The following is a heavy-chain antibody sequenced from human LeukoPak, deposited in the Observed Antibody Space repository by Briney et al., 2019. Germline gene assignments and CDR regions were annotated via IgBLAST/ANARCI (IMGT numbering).Heavy chain of an antibody. J-gene: IGHJ4*02. CDR3: TSGIAVAAVIQPEDYFDY. D-gene: IGHD6-19*01. V-gene: IGHV3-49*03. CDR2: IRSKAYGGTT. CDR1: GFTFGDYA. Sequence: GGSLRLSCTASGFTFGDYAMSWFRQAPGKGLEWVGFIRSKAYGGTTEYAASVKGRFTISRDDSKSIAYLQMNSLKTEETAVYYCTSGIAVAAVIQPEDYFDYWGQGTLVTVSS.